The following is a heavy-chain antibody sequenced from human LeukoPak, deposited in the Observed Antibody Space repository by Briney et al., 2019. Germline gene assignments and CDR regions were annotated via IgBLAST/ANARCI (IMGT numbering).Heavy chain of an antibody. J-gene: IGHJ4*02. V-gene: IGHV3-21*04. D-gene: IGHD5-24*01. Sequence: PGGSLRLSCAVSGFTFSTYSMNWVRQAPGKGLEWVSSISSSSRYIYYADSVKGRFTISRDNSENTLYLQMKSLRAEDTAVYYCARGDGYNFFGYWGQGTLVTVSS. CDR2: ISSSSRYI. CDR3: ARGDGYNFFGY. CDR1: GFTFSTYS.